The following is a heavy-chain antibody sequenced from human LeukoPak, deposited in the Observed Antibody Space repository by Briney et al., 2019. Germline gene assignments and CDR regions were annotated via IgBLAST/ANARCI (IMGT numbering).Heavy chain of an antibody. CDR3: ARGAGRSGSDY. CDR2: INGSGSDI. J-gene: IGHJ4*02. CDR1: GFSFSDHY. Sequence: PGGSLRPSCAASGFSFSDHYMTWVRQAPGKGLEWLSYINGSGSDIDYAGSVKGRFTISRDNAKNSLYLQMNILRAEDTAVYYCARGAGRSGSDYWGQGTLVTVSS. D-gene: IGHD6-19*01. V-gene: IGHV3-11*01.